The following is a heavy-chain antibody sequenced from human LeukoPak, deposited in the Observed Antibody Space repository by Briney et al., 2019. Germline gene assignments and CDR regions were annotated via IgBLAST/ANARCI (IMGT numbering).Heavy chain of an antibody. J-gene: IGHJ4*02. CDR2: ISDSGGYT. Sequence: GGSLRLSCAASGFTFSNYAMSWVRQAPGKGLEWVSVISDSGGYTYYADSVKGRFTISRDNSKNTLYLQINCLRAEDTAVYYCARLQGLFDYWGQGTLVTVSS. V-gene: IGHV3-23*01. CDR1: GFTFSNYA. CDR3: ARLQGLFDY.